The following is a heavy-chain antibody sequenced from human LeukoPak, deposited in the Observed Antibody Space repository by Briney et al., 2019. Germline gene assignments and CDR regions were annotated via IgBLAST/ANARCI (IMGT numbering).Heavy chain of an antibody. D-gene: IGHD2-2*01. CDR3: ARHGGHCTSTSCFDP. CDR2: IYSTGST. CDR1: GGSISSSY. Sequence: SETLSLTCTVSGGSISSSYWSWIRQPPGKGLEWIGYIYSTGSTNSNPSLKSRVTISVDTSKNQFSLNLSSVTAADTAVYYCARHGGHCTSTSCFDPWGQGTLVTVSP. V-gene: IGHV4-59*08. J-gene: IGHJ5*02.